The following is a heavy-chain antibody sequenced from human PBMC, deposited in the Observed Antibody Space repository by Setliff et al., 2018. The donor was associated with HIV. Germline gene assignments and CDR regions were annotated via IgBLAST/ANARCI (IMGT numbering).Heavy chain of an antibody. CDR2: INPNSGGT. D-gene: IGHD4-17*01. CDR1: GYTFSTNA. Sequence: ASVKVSCKAFGYTFSTNAIHWVRQAPGQRLEWMGRINPNSGGTNYAQKFQGRVTMTRDTSISTAYMELSRLRSDDTALYYCARSTTADWGQGTMVTVSS. V-gene: IGHV1-2*06. J-gene: IGHJ4*02. CDR3: ARSTTAD.